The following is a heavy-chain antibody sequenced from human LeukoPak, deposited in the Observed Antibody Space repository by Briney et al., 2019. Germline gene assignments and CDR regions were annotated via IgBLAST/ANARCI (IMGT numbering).Heavy chain of an antibody. Sequence: SETLSLTCTVSGGSIMVAAYSWSWIRQPPGKGLEWIVYIYYSGRTYYNPSRKSRVTISLYRSKNQFSLKLSSVTAADTAVYFCARGYGDNSGAFDIWGQGTLVTVSS. CDR3: ARGYGDNSGAFDI. CDR1: GGSIMVAAYS. V-gene: IGHV4-30-2*01. D-gene: IGHD4-23*01. J-gene: IGHJ3*02. CDR2: IYYSGRT.